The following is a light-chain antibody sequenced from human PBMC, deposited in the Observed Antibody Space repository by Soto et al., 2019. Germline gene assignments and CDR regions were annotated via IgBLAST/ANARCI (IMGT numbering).Light chain of an antibody. CDR2: AAS. V-gene: IGKV1-39*01. CDR3: QQSYSTPFT. Sequence: DIEVTQSRSSLSASVGDRVTITCRASQSITNYLNWYQQKPGRAPKLLIYAASSLRSGVPSRFRGSGSGTDFTLTISSLQPEDFATYYCQQSYSTPFTSGPGTKVDIK. J-gene: IGKJ3*01. CDR1: QSITNY.